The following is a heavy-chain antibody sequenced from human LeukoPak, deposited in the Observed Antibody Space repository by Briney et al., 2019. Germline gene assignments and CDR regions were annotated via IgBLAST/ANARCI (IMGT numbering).Heavy chain of an antibody. D-gene: IGHD3-3*01. CDR3: ARESWSDSVAFDI. J-gene: IGHJ3*02. CDR2: ITGGGEST. Sequence: GGSLRLSCAASGFTFSSSAMTWVRQAPGKGLEWVSAITGGGESTYYADSVKGRFTISRDSSKRTLYLQMNSLRAEDTAMYYCARESWSDSVAFDIWGLGTMVIVSS. CDR1: GFTFSSSA. V-gene: IGHV3-23*01.